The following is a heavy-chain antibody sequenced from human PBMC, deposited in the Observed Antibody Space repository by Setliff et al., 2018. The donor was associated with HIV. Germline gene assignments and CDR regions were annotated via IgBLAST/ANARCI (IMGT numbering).Heavy chain of an antibody. CDR2: IYYVGWS. D-gene: IGHD3-10*01. V-gene: IGHV4-4*07. Sequence: SETLSLTCSVSGASLQSYYWSWIRQPAGKGLQWIGRIYYVGWSKYNPSLEDRVTMSVDTSSNQFSLSLRSVTAADTAIYYCARSIHGGGSEPFDTWGQGSLVTVSS. CDR1: GASLQSYY. J-gene: IGHJ5*02. CDR3: ARSIHGGGSEPFDT.